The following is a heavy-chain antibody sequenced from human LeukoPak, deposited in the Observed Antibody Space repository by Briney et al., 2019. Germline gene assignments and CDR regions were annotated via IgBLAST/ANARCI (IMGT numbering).Heavy chain of an antibody. Sequence: AGGSLRLSCAASGFTFSSYGMHWVRQAPGKGLEWVAVIPYDGSNINYAESVKGRFTISRDNSKNTLYLQMNSLRAEDTAVYYCANPPTVTKIRFDSWGQGTLVTVSS. CDR1: GFTFSSYG. J-gene: IGHJ5*01. CDR3: ANPPTVTKIRFDS. V-gene: IGHV3-30*18. D-gene: IGHD4-17*01. CDR2: IPYDGSNI.